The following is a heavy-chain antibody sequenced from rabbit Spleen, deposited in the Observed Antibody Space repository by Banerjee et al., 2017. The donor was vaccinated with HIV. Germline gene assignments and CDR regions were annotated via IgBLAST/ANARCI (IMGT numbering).Heavy chain of an antibody. CDR2: IDTGSSGFT. Sequence: QSLEESGGDLVKPGASLTLTCTASGVSFTSSYYMCWVRQAPGKGLEWIACIDTGSSGFTYFASWAKGRFTISKTSSTTVTLQVTSLTAADTATYFCARDSGTSFSSYGMDLWGPGTLVTVS. CDR3: ARDSGTSFSSYGMDL. V-gene: IGHV1S40*01. J-gene: IGHJ6*01. CDR1: GVSFTSSYY. D-gene: IGHD8-1*01.